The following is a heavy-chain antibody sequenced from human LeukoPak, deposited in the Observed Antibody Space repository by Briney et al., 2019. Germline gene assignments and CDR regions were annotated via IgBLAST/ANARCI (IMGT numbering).Heavy chain of an antibody. V-gene: IGHV1-8*03. CDR3: ARGLIVGATGGGDY. J-gene: IGHJ4*02. CDR2: MNPNSGNT. CDR1: GYTFTSYD. Sequence: ASVTVSCKASGYTFTSYDINWVRQATGQGLEWMGWMNPNSGNTGYAQKFQGRVTTTRNTSISTAYMELTSLRPEDTAVYYCARGLIVGATGGGDYWGQGTLVTVSS. D-gene: IGHD1-26*01.